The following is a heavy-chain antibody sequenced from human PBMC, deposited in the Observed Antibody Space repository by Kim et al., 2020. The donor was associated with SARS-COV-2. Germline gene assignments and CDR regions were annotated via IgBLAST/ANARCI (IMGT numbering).Heavy chain of an antibody. J-gene: IGHJ4*02. Sequence: NPTYAQGFTGRFVFSLDTSVSTAYLQISSLKAEDPAVYYCARRASYRVDYWGQGTLVTVSS. V-gene: IGHV7-4-1*02. CDR3: ARRASYRVDY. CDR2: NP. D-gene: IGHD1-26*01.